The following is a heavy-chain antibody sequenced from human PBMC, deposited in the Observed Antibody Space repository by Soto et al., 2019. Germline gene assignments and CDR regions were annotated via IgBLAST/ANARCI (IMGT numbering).Heavy chain of an antibody. Sequence: GGSLRLSCAASGFTFSSYAMHWVRQAPGKGLEWVAVISYDGSNKYYADSVKGRFTISRDNSKNTLYLQMNSLRAEDTAVYYCARDLDIVATILYYYGMDVWGQGTTVTVSS. D-gene: IGHD5-12*01. CDR3: ARDLDIVATILYYYGMDV. CDR2: ISYDGSNK. CDR1: GFTFSSYA. V-gene: IGHV3-30-3*01. J-gene: IGHJ6*02.